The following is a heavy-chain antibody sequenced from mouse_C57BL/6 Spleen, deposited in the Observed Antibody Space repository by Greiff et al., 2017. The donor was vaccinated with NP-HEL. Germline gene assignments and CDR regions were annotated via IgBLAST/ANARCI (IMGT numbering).Heavy chain of an antibody. Sequence: QVQLQQSGPELVKPGASVKISCKASGYAFSSSWMNWVKQRPGKGLEWIGRIYPGDGDTNYNGKFKGKATLTADKSSSTAYMQLSSLTSEDSAVYFCARSLLRSSFDVWGTGTTVTVSS. CDR1: GYAFSSSW. J-gene: IGHJ1*03. V-gene: IGHV1-82*01. CDR2: IYPGDGDT. CDR3: ARSLLRSSFDV. D-gene: IGHD1-2*01.